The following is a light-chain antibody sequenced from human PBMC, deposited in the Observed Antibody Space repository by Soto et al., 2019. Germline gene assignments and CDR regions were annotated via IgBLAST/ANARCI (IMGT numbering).Light chain of an antibody. CDR2: GAS. CDR3: QQYGSSGT. CDR1: QSVSNNY. V-gene: IGKV3-20*01. J-gene: IGKJ1*01. Sequence: EMVLTQSPGTLAMSRGERATLSCRASQSVSNNYLAWYQQKPGQAPRLLIYGASNRATGIPDRFSGSGSGTDFTLTIRRLEPEDFAVYYCQQYGSSGTFGQGTKLDIK.